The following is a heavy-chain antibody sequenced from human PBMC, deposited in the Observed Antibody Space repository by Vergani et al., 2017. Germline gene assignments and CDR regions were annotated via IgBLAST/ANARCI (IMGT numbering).Heavy chain of an antibody. Sequence: EVQLVETGGGLIQPGGSLRLSCTASGSTVSSNYMSWVRQAPGKGLEWVSLIYSGGSTYYADSVKGRFTIYKDNTVDMLSLQMNSLRPDDTAVYYCVRGGRGDHGDFWSRLGPWGQGTRVIVSS. J-gene: IGHJ5*02. D-gene: IGHD3-3*01. CDR1: GSTVSSNY. V-gene: IGHV3-53*05. CDR3: VRGGRGDHGDFWSRLGP. CDR2: IYSGGST.